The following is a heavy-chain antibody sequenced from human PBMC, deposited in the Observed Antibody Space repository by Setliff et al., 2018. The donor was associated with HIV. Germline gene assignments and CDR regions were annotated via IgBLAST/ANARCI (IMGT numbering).Heavy chain of an antibody. CDR2: INLVTTKT. D-gene: IGHD3-16*01. J-gene: IGHJ4*02. Sequence: ASVKVSCKSSGNTFTRQSHDLHWVRQVPGEGLEWMGWINLVTTKTAYLQKCQGRVTITRDTSANTASTAYMEMSGLSSEDTAIYYCANGGSGGQFDYWGQGTLVTVSS. CDR3: ANGGSGGQFDY. V-gene: IGHV1-3*01. CDR1: GNTFTRQSHD.